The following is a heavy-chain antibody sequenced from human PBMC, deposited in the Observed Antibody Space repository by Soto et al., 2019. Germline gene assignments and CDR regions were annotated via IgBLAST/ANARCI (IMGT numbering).Heavy chain of an antibody. D-gene: IGHD6-13*01. V-gene: IGHV4-59*08. CDR2: IYYSGST. CDR3: ARHVIAALSYDYYMDV. CDR1: GGSISSYY. J-gene: IGHJ6*03. Sequence: SETLSLTCTVSGGSISSYYWSWIRQPPGKGLEWIGYIYYSGSTNYNPSLKSRVTISVDTSKNQFSLKLSSVTAADTAVYYCARHVIAALSYDYYMDVWGKGTTVTVSS.